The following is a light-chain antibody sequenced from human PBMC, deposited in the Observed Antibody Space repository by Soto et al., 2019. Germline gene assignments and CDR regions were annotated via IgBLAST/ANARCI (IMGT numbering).Light chain of an antibody. Sequence: QSALTQPASVSGSPGQSITISCTGSNGDIGRYDHVSWYQHHPGRAPKLLISEVTKRPSGISDRFSGSKSGYTASLTISGLQAEDEADYYCNSHTSGDFRVFGTGTKLTVL. CDR3: NSHTSGDFRV. V-gene: IGLV2-14*01. J-gene: IGLJ1*01. CDR2: EVT. CDR1: NGDIGRYDH.